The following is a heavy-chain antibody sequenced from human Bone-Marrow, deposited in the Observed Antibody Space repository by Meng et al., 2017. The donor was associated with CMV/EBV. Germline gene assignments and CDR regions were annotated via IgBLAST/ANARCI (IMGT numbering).Heavy chain of an antibody. CDR1: GYTFTGYY. Sequence: ASLKVSCKASGYTFTGYYMHWVRQAPGQGLEWMGWINPNSGGTNYAQKFQGRVTMTRDTSISTAYMELSRLRSDDTAVYYCARGPYRLYQLLYGFDYWGQGTLVTVSS. J-gene: IGHJ4*02. D-gene: IGHD2-2*02. CDR2: INPNSGGT. V-gene: IGHV1-2*02. CDR3: ARGPYRLYQLLYGFDY.